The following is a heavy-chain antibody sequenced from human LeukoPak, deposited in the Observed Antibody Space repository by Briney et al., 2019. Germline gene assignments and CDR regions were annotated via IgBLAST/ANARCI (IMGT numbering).Heavy chain of an antibody. J-gene: IGHJ4*02. V-gene: IGHV4-59*08. Sequence: SETLSLTCTVSGGSISSYYWSWIRQPPGKGLEWIGYIYYSGSTNYNPSLKSRVTISVDTSKNQFSLKLSSVTAADTAVYYCARQISDCSSTSCGDYFDYWGQGTLVTVSS. CDR1: GGSISSYY. CDR2: IYYSGST. D-gene: IGHD2-2*01. CDR3: ARQISDCSSTSCGDYFDY.